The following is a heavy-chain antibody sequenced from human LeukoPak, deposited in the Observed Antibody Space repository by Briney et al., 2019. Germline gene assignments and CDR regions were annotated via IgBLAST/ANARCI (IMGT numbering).Heavy chain of an antibody. Sequence: GGSLRLSCAASGFTFSSYAMMWVRQAPGKGLDWVSTISVSGGSPNYADSVKGRFTISRYNSKNTLFLQMNSLRAEDTALYYCAKGLREYDFWSGYATWGQGTLVTVSS. CDR3: AKGLREYDFWSGYAT. V-gene: IGHV3-23*01. CDR2: ISVSGGSP. D-gene: IGHD3-3*01. CDR1: GFTFSSYA. J-gene: IGHJ5*02.